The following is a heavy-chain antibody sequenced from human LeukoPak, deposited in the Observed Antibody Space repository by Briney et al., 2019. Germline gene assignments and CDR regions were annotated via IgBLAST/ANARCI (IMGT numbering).Heavy chain of an antibody. Sequence: GGSLRLSCAASGCTFSSYAMSWVRQAPGKGLEGVSAISDSGSKTHYADSVKGRFTISRDNSKNTVYLQMNSLRAEDTALYYCAKDWSCDYWGQGTLVTVSS. CDR3: AKDWSCDY. CDR1: GCTFSSYA. V-gene: IGHV3-23*01. CDR2: ISDSGSKT. D-gene: IGHD1-26*01. J-gene: IGHJ4*02.